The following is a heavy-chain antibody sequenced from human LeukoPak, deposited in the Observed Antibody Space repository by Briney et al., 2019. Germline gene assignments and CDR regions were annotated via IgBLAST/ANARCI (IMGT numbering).Heavy chain of an antibody. D-gene: IGHD1-26*01. CDR1: GYTFTSYY. Sequence: ASVKVSCKASGYTFTSYYMHWVRQAPGQGLEWMGVINPGGSWTSYAQKFQGRVTMTRDMSTSTDYMELSSLRSEDTAVYYCARDNSVGDTAWWFDPWGQGTLVTVSS. CDR3: ARDNSVGDTAWWFDP. CDR2: INPGGSWT. J-gene: IGHJ5*02. V-gene: IGHV1-46*01.